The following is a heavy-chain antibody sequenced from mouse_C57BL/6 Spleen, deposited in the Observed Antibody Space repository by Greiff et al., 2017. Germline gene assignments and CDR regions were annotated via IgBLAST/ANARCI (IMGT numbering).Heavy chain of an antibody. CDR3: ARLGYGYHYFDY. J-gene: IGHJ2*01. CDR1: GYTFTSYW. CDR2: IYPGSGST. Sequence: QVQLQQPGAELVKPGASVKMSCKASGYTFTSYWITWVKQRPGQGLEWIGDIYPGSGSTNYNEKFKSKATLTVDTSSSTAYMQLSSLTSEDSAVYYCARLGYGYHYFDYWGQGTTLTVSS. D-gene: IGHD2-2*01. V-gene: IGHV1-55*01.